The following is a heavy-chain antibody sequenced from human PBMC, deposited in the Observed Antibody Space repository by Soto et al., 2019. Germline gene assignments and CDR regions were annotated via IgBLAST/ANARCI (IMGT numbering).Heavy chain of an antibody. J-gene: IGHJ4*02. Sequence: GGSLRLSCAASGFTFSSYGMHWVRQAPGKGLEWVAVISYDGSNKYYADSVKGRFTISRDNSKNTLYLQMNSLRAEDTAVYYCAKDYKYSSGWPAGLFDYWGQGTLVTVSS. D-gene: IGHD6-19*01. V-gene: IGHV3-30*18. CDR3: AKDYKYSSGWPAGLFDY. CDR2: ISYDGSNK. CDR1: GFTFSSYG.